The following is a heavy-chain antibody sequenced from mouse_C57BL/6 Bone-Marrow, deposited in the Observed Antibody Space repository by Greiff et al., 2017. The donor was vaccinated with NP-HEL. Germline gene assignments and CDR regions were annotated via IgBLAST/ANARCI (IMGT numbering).Heavy chain of an antibody. Sequence: QVQLQQSGAELARPGASVKLSCKASGYTFTSYGISWVKQRTGQGLEWIGEIYPRSGNTYYNEKFKGKATLTADKSSSTAYMELRSLTSEDSAVYFCARGELYYSNPYYDMDYWGQGTSVTVSS. J-gene: IGHJ4*01. CDR1: GYTFTSYG. D-gene: IGHD2-5*01. V-gene: IGHV1-81*01. CDR2: IYPRSGNT. CDR3: ARGELYYSNPYYDMDY.